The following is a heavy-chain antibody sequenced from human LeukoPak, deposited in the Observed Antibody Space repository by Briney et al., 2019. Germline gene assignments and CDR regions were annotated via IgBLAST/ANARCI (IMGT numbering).Heavy chain of an antibody. Sequence: ASVKVSCKASGYTFTGYYMHWVRQAPGKGLEWMGGFDPEDGETIYAQKFQGRVTMTEDTSTDTAYMELSSLRSEDTAVYYCATDRRIGYYFDYWGQGTLVTVSS. J-gene: IGHJ4*02. CDR3: ATDRRIGYYFDY. CDR2: FDPEDGET. CDR1: GYTFTGYY. D-gene: IGHD1-14*01. V-gene: IGHV1-24*01.